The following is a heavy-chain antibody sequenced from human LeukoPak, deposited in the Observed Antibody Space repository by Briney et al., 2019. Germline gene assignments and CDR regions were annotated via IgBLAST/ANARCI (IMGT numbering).Heavy chain of an antibody. D-gene: IGHD2-15*01. J-gene: IGHJ5*01. Sequence: GGSLRLSCAASGFTFSSYAMSWVRQAPGKGLEWVSGSGRGGSTYYADSVKGRFTISRDNSKNTLYLQMNSLRAEDTAVYYCARGALDAATPFDSWGQGTLVTVSS. V-gene: IGHV3-23*01. CDR3: ARGALDAATPFDS. CDR1: GFTFSSYA. CDR2: SGRGGST.